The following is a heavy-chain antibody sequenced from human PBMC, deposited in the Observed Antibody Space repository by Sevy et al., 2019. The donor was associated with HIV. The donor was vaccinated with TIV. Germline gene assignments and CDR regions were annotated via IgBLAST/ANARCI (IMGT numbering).Heavy chain of an antibody. CDR1: GFTFSNAW. CDR3: TNNRAYCIDGVCGEYFDS. V-gene: IGHV3-15*01. J-gene: IGHJ4*02. D-gene: IGHD2-8*01. CDR2: IKSKSEGGTT. Sequence: GGSLRLACGASGFTFSNAWMTWVRRAPGKGLEWVGRIKSKSEGGTTDYAAPVKGRFTISRDDSKNTQYLQMNSLKSDDTAVYYCTNNRAYCIDGVCGEYFDSWVQGTLVTVSS.